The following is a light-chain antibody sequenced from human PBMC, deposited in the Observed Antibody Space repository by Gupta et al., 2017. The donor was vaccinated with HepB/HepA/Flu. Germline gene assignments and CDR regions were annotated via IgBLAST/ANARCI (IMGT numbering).Light chain of an antibody. CDR3: QQYNSYSPYT. CDR1: QNIDSR. CDR2: EAS. Sequence: DIQMTQSPPTLSASVGDRVTITCRASQNIDSRLAWYQQKPGKAPKLLIYEASNLESGVPSRFSGSESGTEFTLTISSLQPDDFATYYCQQYNSYSPYTFGQGTKLEIK. J-gene: IGKJ2*01. V-gene: IGKV1-5*03.